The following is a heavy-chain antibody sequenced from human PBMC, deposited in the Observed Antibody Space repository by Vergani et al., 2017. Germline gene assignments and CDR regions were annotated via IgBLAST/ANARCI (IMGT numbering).Heavy chain of an antibody. CDR1: GYTFTSYA. J-gene: IGHJ6*03. V-gene: IGHV1-3*01. D-gene: IGHD6-13*01. CDR2: FNAGNGNT. Sequence: QVQLVQSGAEVKKPGASVKVSCKASGYTFTSYAMHWVRQAPGQRLEWMGWFNAGNGNTKYSQKFQGRVTITRDTSASTAYMELSSLRSEDTAVYYCARAQSSSPRYYYMDVWGKGTTVTVSS. CDR3: ARAQSSSPRYYYMDV.